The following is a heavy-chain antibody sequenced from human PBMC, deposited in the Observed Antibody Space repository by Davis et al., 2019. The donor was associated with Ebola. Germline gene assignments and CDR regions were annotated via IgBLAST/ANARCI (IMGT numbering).Heavy chain of an antibody. D-gene: IGHD1-7*01. CDR1: GFTFSGSA. V-gene: IGHV3-73*01. Sequence: GGSLRLSCAASGFTFSGSAMHWVRQASGKGLEWVGRIRSKANSYATAYAASVKGRFTISRDDSKNTAYLQMNSLKTEDTAVYYCAREYNWNYVFVDYWGQGTLVTVSS. J-gene: IGHJ4*02. CDR3: AREYNWNYVFVDY. CDR2: IRSKANSYAT.